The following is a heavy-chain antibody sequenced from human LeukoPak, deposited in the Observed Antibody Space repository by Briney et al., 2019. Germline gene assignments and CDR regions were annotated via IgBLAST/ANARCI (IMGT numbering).Heavy chain of an antibody. D-gene: IGHD3-9*01. Sequence: ASVKVSCKASENIFTDYCIHWVRQAPGQGLEWMGWINPHSGGTLYAQNFQDRVTMTGDTSISTAYMELSRLISDDKAIYYCARGGDNYDILTQWGQGTLVTVSS. CDR1: ENIFTDYC. CDR3: ARGGDNYDILTQ. J-gene: IGHJ4*02. V-gene: IGHV1-2*02. CDR2: INPHSGGT.